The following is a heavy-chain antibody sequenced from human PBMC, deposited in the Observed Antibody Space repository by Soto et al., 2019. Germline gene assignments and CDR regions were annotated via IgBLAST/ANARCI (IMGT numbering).Heavy chain of an antibody. Sequence: SETLSLTCAVYGGSFSGYYWTWIRQPPGTGLEWIGEINHSGSTNYNPSLKSRVTISVDTSKNQFSLKLTSVTAADTAVYYCARDKITGLCDYWGQEILLTVSS. CDR1: GGSFSGYY. V-gene: IGHV4-34*01. D-gene: IGHD2-8*02. CDR3: ARDKITGLCDY. CDR2: INHSGST. J-gene: IGHJ4*02.